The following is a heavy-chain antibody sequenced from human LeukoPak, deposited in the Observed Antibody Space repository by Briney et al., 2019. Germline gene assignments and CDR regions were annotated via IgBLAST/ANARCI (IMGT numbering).Heavy chain of an antibody. CDR1: GYTFTSYY. V-gene: IGHV1-46*01. D-gene: IGHD2-8*01. CDR3: ARDLVVYALVY. CDR2: INPSGGST. J-gene: IGHJ4*02. Sequence: ASVKVSCKASGYTFTSYYMHWVRQAPGQGLEWMGIINPSGGSTSYAQKFQGRVTMTRDMSTSTVYMELSSLRSEDTAVYYCARDLVVYALVYWGQGTLVTVSS.